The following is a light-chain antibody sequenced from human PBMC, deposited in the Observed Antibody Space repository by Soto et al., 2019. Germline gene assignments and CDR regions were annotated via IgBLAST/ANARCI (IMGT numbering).Light chain of an antibody. CDR1: SSDVGGYNY. CDR2: DVS. Sequence: QSALTQPRSVSGSPGQSVTISCTGTSSDVGGYNYVSWYQQHPGKAPKLMIYDVSKRPSGVPDRFSGSKSGYTASLTISGLQSDDEADYYCCSYADRNTLVFGGGTKVTVL. V-gene: IGLV2-11*01. J-gene: IGLJ3*02. CDR3: CSYADRNTLV.